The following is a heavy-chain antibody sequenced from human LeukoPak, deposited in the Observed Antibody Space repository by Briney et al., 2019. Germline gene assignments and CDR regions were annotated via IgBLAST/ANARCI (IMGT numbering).Heavy chain of an antibody. V-gene: IGHV1-2*02. CDR3: ARGGGAADSKHFDF. CDR1: GYTFTGYY. CDR2: INPHSGGT. D-gene: IGHD3-16*01. J-gene: IGHJ4*02. Sequence: ASVKVSCKASGYTFTGYYIHWVRQAPGQGLEWMGWINPHSGGTNYAQKFQGRATMTRDTSITTAYMELSRLRSDDTAVYYCARGGGAADSKHFDFWGQGTLVTVSS.